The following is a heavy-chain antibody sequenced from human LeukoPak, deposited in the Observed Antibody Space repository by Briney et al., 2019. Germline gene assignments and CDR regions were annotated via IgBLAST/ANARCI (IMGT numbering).Heavy chain of an antibody. V-gene: IGHV3-30*02. CDR2: LRYDGSSK. D-gene: IGHD1-26*01. CDR3: AKDIIVGATRAPLPNDY. J-gene: IGHJ4*02. CDR1: GFTFSSYR. Sequence: PGGSLRLSCAASGFTFSSYRMHWVRQAPGKGLEWVAFLRYDGSSKYYADSVKGRFTISRDNSKNTLYLQMNSLRAEDTAVYYCAKDIIVGATRAPLPNDYWGQGTLVTVSS.